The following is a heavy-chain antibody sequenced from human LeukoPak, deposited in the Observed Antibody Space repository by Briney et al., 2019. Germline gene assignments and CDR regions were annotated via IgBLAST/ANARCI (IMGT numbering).Heavy chain of an antibody. Sequence: GASVKVSCKASGYTFTGYYMHWVRQAPGQGLEWMGRINPNSGGTNYAQKFQGRVTMTRDTSISTAYMELSRLRSDDTAVYYCARDLTRITIFGVVTKYYFDYWGQGTLVTVSS. CDR2: INPNSGGT. V-gene: IGHV1-2*02. CDR1: GYTFTGYY. CDR3: ARDLTRITIFGVVTKYYFDY. D-gene: IGHD3-3*01. J-gene: IGHJ4*02.